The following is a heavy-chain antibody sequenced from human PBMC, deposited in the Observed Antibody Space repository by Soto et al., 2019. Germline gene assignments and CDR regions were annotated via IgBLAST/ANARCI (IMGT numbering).Heavy chain of an antibody. V-gene: IGHV3-11*06. CDR1: GFTFSDYY. J-gene: IGHJ6*02. CDR2: ISSSSGYT. CDR3: AREETAWPLAYGLDV. D-gene: IGHD2-21*02. Sequence: GGSLRLSCAASGFTFSDYYMSWIRQAPGKGLEWVSYISSSSGYTNYADSVKGRFTISRDNAKNSLYLQMNSLRAEDTGVYYCAREETAWPLAYGLDVWGQGTTVTVSS.